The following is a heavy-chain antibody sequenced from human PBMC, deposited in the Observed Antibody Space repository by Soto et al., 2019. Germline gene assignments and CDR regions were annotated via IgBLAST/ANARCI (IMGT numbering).Heavy chain of an antibody. Sequence: EVQLVESGGGLVQPGGSLRLSCAASGFTFSSYEMNWVRQAPGKGLEWVSYISSSGTTIYYADSVKGRFTISRDNAKNSRYLQMNSLRAEDTAVYYCARDRDYSNSNWFDPWGQGTLVTVSS. CDR2: ISSSGTTI. CDR1: GFTFSSYE. CDR3: ARDRDYSNSNWFDP. J-gene: IGHJ5*02. V-gene: IGHV3-48*03. D-gene: IGHD4-4*01.